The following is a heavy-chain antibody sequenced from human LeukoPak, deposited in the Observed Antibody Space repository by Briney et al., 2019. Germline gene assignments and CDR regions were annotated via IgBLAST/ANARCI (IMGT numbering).Heavy chain of an antibody. D-gene: IGHD6-19*01. Sequence: PSETLSLTCTVSGGSISSSSYYWGWIRQPPGKGLEWIGSIYYSGSTYYNPSLKSRVTISVDTSKNQFSLKLSSVTAADTAVYYCASGGSGWYSDAFDIWGQGTMVTVSS. J-gene: IGHJ3*02. CDR1: GGSISSSSYY. V-gene: IGHV4-39*01. CDR2: IYYSGST. CDR3: ASGGSGWYSDAFDI.